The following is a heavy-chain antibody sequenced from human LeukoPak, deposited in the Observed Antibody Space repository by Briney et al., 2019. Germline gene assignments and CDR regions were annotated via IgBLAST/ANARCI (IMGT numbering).Heavy chain of an antibody. CDR3: ARRSSGPLYYYYYYMDV. V-gene: IGHV3-7*01. CDR1: GFTFRSYW. J-gene: IGHJ6*03. Sequence: GGSLRLSCAASGFTFRSYWMSWVRQAPGKRLEWVANIKQDGSEKYYVDSVKGRFTISRDNAKNSLYLQMNSLRAEDTAVYYCARRSSGPLYYYYYYMDVWGKGTTVTVSS. D-gene: IGHD3-22*01. CDR2: IKQDGSEK.